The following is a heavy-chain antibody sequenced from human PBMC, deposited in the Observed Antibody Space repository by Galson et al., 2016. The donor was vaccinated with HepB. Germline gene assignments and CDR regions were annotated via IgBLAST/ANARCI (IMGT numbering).Heavy chain of an antibody. CDR2: IVPPFGTA. J-gene: IGHJ3*01. CDR3: ARMVRITPFDAFDG. V-gene: IGHV1-69*13. Sequence: SVKVSCKASGCSFSSYVISWVRQAPGQGLEWMGGIVPPFGTANHAQKFQGRVTLTADESSTTVYMALSSLRSEDTAVYSCARMVRITPFDAFDGWGPGTMVTVSS. CDR1: GCSFSSYV. D-gene: IGHD3-10*01.